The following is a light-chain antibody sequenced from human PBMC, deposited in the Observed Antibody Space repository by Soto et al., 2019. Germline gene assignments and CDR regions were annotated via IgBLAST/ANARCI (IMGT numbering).Light chain of an antibody. Sequence: DVPLTQSPSSLSASAGDRVTISCRASQGIHNNLAWYQQKPGKAPKLLIYSESTVQSGVPSRFTASGYGSDFTLTISSLQPEDVATYYCQKYDSALRTFGGGTTVEI. CDR1: QGIHNN. CDR2: SES. V-gene: IGKV1-27*01. J-gene: IGKJ4*01. CDR3: QKYDSALRT.